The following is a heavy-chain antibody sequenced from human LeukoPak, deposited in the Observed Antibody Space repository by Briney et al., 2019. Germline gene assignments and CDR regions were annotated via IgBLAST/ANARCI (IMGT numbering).Heavy chain of an antibody. J-gene: IGHJ4*02. CDR3: AREGDYYDY. Sequence: PSETLSLTCTVSGGSISNYYWSWIRQPPGKGLEWIGFIYYSGSTNYNPSLKSRVTISVDTSKNQFSLKLSSVTAADTAVYYCAREGDYYDYWGQGTLVTVSS. CDR2: IYYSGST. V-gene: IGHV4-59*01. CDR1: GGSISNYY.